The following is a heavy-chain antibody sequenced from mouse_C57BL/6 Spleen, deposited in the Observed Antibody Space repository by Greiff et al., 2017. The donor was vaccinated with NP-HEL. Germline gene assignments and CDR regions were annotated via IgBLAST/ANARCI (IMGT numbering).Heavy chain of an antibody. J-gene: IGHJ1*03. V-gene: IGHV7-3*01. CDR3: ARSDGYFYWYFDV. D-gene: IGHD2-3*01. Sequence: EVKLMESGGGLVQPGGSLSLSCAASGFTFTDYYMSWVRQPPGKALEWLGFIRNKANGYTTEYSASVKGRFTISRDNSQSILYLQMNALRAEDSATYYCARSDGYFYWYFDVWGTGTTVTVSS. CDR2: IRNKANGYTT. CDR1: GFTFTDYY.